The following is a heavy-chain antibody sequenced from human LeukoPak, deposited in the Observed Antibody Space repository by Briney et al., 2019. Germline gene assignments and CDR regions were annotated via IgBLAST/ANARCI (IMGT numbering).Heavy chain of an antibody. CDR3: ARGPYYDILTGPSGGIDV. V-gene: IGHV4-34*01. J-gene: IGHJ6*02. Sequence: SETLSLTCAVYGGSFSGYYWSWIRQPPGKGLEWIGEINHSGSTNYNPSLKSRVTISVDTSKNQFSLKLSSVTAADTAVYYCARGPYYDILTGPSGGIDVWGQGTTVTVSS. CDR2: INHSGST. CDR1: GGSFSGYY. D-gene: IGHD3-9*01.